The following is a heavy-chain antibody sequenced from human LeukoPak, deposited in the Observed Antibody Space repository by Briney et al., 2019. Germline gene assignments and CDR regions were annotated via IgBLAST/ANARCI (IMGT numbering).Heavy chain of an antibody. CDR3: ATLGYCSGGSCRYYYYYYGMDV. CDR1: GYTLTELS. Sequence: GASVKVSCKVSGYTLTELSMHWVRQAPGKGLEWMGGFDPEDGETIYAQKFQGRVTMTEDTSTDTAYMELSSLRSEDTAVYYCATLGYCSGGSCRYYYYYYGMDVWGQGTTVTVSS. V-gene: IGHV1-24*01. D-gene: IGHD2-15*01. J-gene: IGHJ6*02. CDR2: FDPEDGET.